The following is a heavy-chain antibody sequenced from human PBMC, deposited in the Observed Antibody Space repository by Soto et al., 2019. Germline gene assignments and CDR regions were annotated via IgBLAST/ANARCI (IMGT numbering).Heavy chain of an antibody. V-gene: IGHV1-46*03. Sequence: ASVKVSWKASGYTFTGNYSQWVRQAPGQGLEWMGIINPSGGSTSYAQKFQGRVTMTRETSTSTVYMELSSVRSEERAVYYCASEHYGGNFPFDYWGRGTPVLVSS. D-gene: IGHD4-17*01. CDR2: INPSGGST. CDR1: GYTFTGNY. CDR3: ASEHYGGNFPFDY. J-gene: IGHJ4*02.